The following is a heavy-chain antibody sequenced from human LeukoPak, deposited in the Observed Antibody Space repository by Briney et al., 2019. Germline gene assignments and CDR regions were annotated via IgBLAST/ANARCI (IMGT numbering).Heavy chain of an antibody. J-gene: IGHJ4*02. CDR3: ARGPPYIVVVTPIGFFHY. CDR2: INHSGST. D-gene: IGHD2-21*02. CDR1: GGSFSGYY. Sequence: SETLSLTCAVYGGSFSGYYWSWIRQPPGKGLEWIGEINHSGSTNYNPSLKSRVTISVDTSKNQFSLKLSSVTAADTAVYYCARGPPYIVVVTPIGFFHYWGQGTLVTVS. V-gene: IGHV4-34*01.